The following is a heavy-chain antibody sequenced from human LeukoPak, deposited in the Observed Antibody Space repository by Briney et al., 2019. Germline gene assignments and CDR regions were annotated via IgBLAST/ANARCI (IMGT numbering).Heavy chain of an antibody. CDR1: SGSINSYF. V-gene: IGHV4-4*07. J-gene: IGHJ4*02. CDR3: GRQGYTGSHYFLDY. CDR2: IYTTGMT. D-gene: IGHD1-26*01. Sequence: SETLSLTCTVSSGSINSYFWGWVRQPAGKGLEWIGRIYTTGMTHYNPSLKSRVTMSIDTSKNQFSLTLRSVTAADAAVYYCGRQGYTGSHYFLDYWSQGTLVAV.